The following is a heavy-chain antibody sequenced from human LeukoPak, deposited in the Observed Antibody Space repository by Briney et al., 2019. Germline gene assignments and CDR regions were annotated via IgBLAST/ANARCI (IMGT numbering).Heavy chain of an antibody. V-gene: IGHV3-23*01. J-gene: IGHJ4*02. CDR1: GFTFSNYA. Sequence: GGSLRLSCAASGFTFSNYAMSWVRQAPGKGLEWFSAISSGGSTYYAESVKGRFTISRDNSKNTMYLQMNSLRAEDTAVYYCAKDLRGLIAMAYYFDYWGQGTLVTVSS. CDR3: AKDLRGLIAMAYYFDY. CDR2: ISSGGST. D-gene: IGHD5-18*01.